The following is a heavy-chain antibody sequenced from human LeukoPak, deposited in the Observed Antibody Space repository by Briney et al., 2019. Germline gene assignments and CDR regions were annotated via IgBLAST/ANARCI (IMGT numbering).Heavy chain of an antibody. J-gene: IGHJ4*02. Sequence: PGESPKISCKGSGYSFTSDWISWVRQMPGKGLEWMGRIDPSDSYTNYSPSFQGHVTISADKSISTAYLQWSSLKASDTAIYYCARHFGAVGAFDYWGQGSLITVSS. CDR1: GYSFTSDW. V-gene: IGHV5-10-1*01. CDR2: IDPSDSYT. CDR3: ARHFGAVGAFDY. D-gene: IGHD1-26*01.